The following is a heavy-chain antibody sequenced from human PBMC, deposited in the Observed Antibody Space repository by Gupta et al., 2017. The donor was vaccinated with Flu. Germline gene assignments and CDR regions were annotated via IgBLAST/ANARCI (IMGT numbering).Heavy chain of an antibody. CDR2: ISVSGGST. CDR1: GFPFSSFS. Sequence: EVQLLESGGGLVQPGGSLGFSCSASGFPFSSFSLSVVPQPPGKGLEWVSAISVSGGSTYDADSVKGRFTISRDNSKNTLYLQMNSLRAEDTAVYDCAKDLAPEGVVTACFDYWGQGTLVTVSS. J-gene: IGHJ4*02. D-gene: IGHD2-21*02. V-gene: IGHV3-23*01. CDR3: AKDLAPEGVVTACFDY.